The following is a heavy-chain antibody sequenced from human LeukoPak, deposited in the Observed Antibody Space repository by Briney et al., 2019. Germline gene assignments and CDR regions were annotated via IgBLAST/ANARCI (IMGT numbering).Heavy chain of an antibody. D-gene: IGHD2-8*01. Sequence: GGSLRLSCGPSGFNFEQYGMRCLRQAPGKGLEWVSGISWNGGNTGYADSVKDRFTISIDNAKNSLFLQVNSLRADDTAFYYWAKERIYCVSGVSYLHYSVQASLVTVSS. CDR2: ISWNGGNT. J-gene: IGHJ4*02. CDR3: AKERIYCVSGVSYLHY. V-gene: IGHV3-20*04. CDR1: GFNFEQYG.